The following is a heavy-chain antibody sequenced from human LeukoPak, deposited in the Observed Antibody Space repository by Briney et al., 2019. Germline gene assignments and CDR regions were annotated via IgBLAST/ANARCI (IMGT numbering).Heavy chain of an antibody. V-gene: IGHV1-2*02. CDR1: GYTFTAYY. Sequence: ASVKVSCKASGYTFTAYYIHWLRQAPGQGLEWMGWINPNSGATKYAQKFQGRVTMTRDTSISTAYMELSRLRSDDTAVYYCARDRIRYFDWLFEAFDIWGQGTMVTVSS. CDR2: INPNSGAT. J-gene: IGHJ3*02. CDR3: ARDRIRYFDWLFEAFDI. D-gene: IGHD3-9*01.